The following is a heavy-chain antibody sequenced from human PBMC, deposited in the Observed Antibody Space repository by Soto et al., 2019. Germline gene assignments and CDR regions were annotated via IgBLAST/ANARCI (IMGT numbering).Heavy chain of an antibody. CDR2: INHSGST. D-gene: IGHD2-15*01. J-gene: IGHJ4*02. CDR1: GGSFSGYY. V-gene: IGHV4-34*01. CDR3: ARTSGYVVDYFDY. Sequence: QVQLQQWGAGLLKPSETLSLTCAVYGGSFSGYYWSWIRQPPGKGLEWIGEINHSGSTNYNPSLKSRVTISVDTSKNQCSLKLSSVTAADTAVYYCARTSGYVVDYFDYWGQGTLVTVSS.